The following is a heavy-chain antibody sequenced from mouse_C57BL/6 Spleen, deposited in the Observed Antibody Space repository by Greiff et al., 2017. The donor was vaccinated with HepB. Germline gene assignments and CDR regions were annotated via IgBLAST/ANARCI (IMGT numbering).Heavy chain of an antibody. CDR2: ISSGSSSI. CDR3: ARADCYFYYFDY. J-gene: IGHJ2*01. Sequence: EVKLMESGGGLVKPGGSLKLSCAASGFTFSDYGMHWVRQAPEKGLEWVAYISSGSSSIYYADTVKGRFTISRDNAKNTLFLQMTSLRSEDTAMYYCARADCYFYYFDYWVQGTTLTVSS. CDR1: GFTFSDYG. D-gene: IGHD2-3*01. V-gene: IGHV5-17*01.